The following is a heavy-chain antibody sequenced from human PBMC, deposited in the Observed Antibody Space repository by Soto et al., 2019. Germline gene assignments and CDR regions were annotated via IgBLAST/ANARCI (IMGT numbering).Heavy chain of an antibody. CDR2: ISGSGGST. D-gene: IGHD3-9*01. CDR3: AKDQDILTCYYPLYGMDV. Sequence: EVQLLESGGGLVQPGGSLRLSCAASGFTFSSYAMSWVRQAPGKGLEWVSAISGSGGSTYYADSVKGRFTISRDNSKNTLYLQMNSLRAEDTAVYYCAKDQDILTCYYPLYGMDVWGQGTTVTVSS. J-gene: IGHJ6*02. V-gene: IGHV3-23*01. CDR1: GFTFSSYA.